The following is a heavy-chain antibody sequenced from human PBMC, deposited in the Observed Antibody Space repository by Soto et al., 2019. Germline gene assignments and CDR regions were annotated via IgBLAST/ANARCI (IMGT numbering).Heavy chain of an antibody. CDR1: GFTFSSYA. Sequence: VQLVESGGGVVQPGRSLRLSCAASGFTFSSYAMHWVRQAPGKGLEWVAVISYDGSNKYYADSVKGRFTISRDNSKTTLYLQMNSLRAEDTAVYSCARDPDYDFWGHFDYWGQGTLVTVSS. V-gene: IGHV3-30-3*01. CDR2: ISYDGSNK. D-gene: IGHD3-3*01. CDR3: ARDPDYDFWGHFDY. J-gene: IGHJ4*02.